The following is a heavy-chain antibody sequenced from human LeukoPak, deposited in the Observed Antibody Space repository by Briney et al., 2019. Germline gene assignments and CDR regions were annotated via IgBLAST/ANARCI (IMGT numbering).Heavy chain of an antibody. J-gene: IGHJ4*02. CDR1: GFTVSTNY. CDR3: ARGSSSWYYFDY. V-gene: IGHV3-53*01. CDR2: IYSGGST. D-gene: IGHD6-13*01. Sequence: GGSLRLSCAASGFTVSTNYMSWVRQAPGKGLEWVSVIYSGGSTYYADSVKGRFTISRDNSKNTLYLQMNSLRAEDTAVYYCARGSSSWYYFDYWGQGTLVTVSS.